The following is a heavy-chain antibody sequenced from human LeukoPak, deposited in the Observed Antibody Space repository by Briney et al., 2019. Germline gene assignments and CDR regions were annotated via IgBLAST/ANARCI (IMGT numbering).Heavy chain of an antibody. J-gene: IGHJ3*02. CDR1: GYSFTSYW. CDR2: IYPGDSDT. Sequence: GESLKISCKGSGYSFTSYWIGWVRQMPGKGLEWMGIIYPGDSDTRYSPSFQGQVTTSADKSISTAYLQWSSLKASDTAMYYCARQGCYDFWSGYYNCFLDAFDIWGQGTMVTVSS. D-gene: IGHD3-3*01. V-gene: IGHV5-51*01. CDR3: ARQGCYDFWSGYYNCFLDAFDI.